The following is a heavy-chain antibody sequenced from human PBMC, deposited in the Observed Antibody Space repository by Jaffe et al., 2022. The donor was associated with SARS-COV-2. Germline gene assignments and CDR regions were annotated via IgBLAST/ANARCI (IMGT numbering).Heavy chain of an antibody. CDR2: IYYSGST. CDR3: ARYQVVGGWYNTPNWFDP. Sequence: QVQLQESGPGLVKPSETLSLTCTVSGGSISSYYWSWIRQPPGKGLEWIGYIYYSGSTNYNPSLKSRVTISVDTSKNQFSLKLSSVTAADTAVYYCARYQVVGGWYNTPNWFDPWGQGTLVTVSS. D-gene: IGHD6-19*01. J-gene: IGHJ5*02. V-gene: IGHV4-59*01. CDR1: GGSISSYY.